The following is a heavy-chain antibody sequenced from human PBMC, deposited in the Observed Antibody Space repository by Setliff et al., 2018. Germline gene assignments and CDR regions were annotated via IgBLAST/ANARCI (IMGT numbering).Heavy chain of an antibody. V-gene: IGHV4-61*09. CDR1: GGSISSGSDY. CDR3: ARMSGFQYMDV. J-gene: IGHJ6*03. D-gene: IGHD3-3*01. Sequence: SETLSLTCSVSGGSISSGSDYWTWIRQPAGKGLEWIGQIYTSWSTNYNPSLKSRVTISLDTSNNQFSLSLSSVTAADTAVYYCARMSGFQYMDVWGKGTTVTVSS. CDR2: IYTSWST.